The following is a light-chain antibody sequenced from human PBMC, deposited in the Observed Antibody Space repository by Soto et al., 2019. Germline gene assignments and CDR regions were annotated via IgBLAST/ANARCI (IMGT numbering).Light chain of an antibody. J-gene: IGKJ2*01. CDR3: QQYGSPPPYT. CDR1: QTISARF. Sequence: DIVLTQSPGTLSLSPGDRATLFCRASQTISARFLAWYQQKPGQAPRLLIYGASIRATDIPDRFSGSGSGTDFTLTISRLEPEDFAVYYCQQYGSPPPYTFGQGTKVEI. CDR2: GAS. V-gene: IGKV3-20*01.